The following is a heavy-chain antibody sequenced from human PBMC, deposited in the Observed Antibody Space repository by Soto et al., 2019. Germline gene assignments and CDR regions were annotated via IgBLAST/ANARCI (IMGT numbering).Heavy chain of an antibody. D-gene: IGHD3-3*01. CDR1: GFAFSTCA. V-gene: IGHV3-30-3*01. Sequence: QVQLVESGGGVVQPGRSLRLSCAASGFAFSTCAMHWVRQAPGKGLEWVALISYDGSNKYYADSVKGRFTISRDNSKNPLYLQMNSLRAEDTAVYYCVRDKRDLRFLEWSYYFDYWGQGTLVTVSS. CDR2: ISYDGSNK. J-gene: IGHJ4*02. CDR3: VRDKRDLRFLEWSYYFDY.